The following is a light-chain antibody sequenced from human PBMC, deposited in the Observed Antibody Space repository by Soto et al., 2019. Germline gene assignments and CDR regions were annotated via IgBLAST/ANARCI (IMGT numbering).Light chain of an antibody. CDR3: QQYGNSPRT. CDR1: QSVTSNY. J-gene: IGKJ1*01. V-gene: IGKV3-20*01. CDR2: GAS. Sequence: EIVLTQSPGTLSLSPGERAILSCRASQSVTSNYLAWYRQRPGQAPSLLIYGASSRATGIPDRFSGSGSGTDFTLTISGLEPEDFAVYYCQQYGNSPRTFDQGTRVEI.